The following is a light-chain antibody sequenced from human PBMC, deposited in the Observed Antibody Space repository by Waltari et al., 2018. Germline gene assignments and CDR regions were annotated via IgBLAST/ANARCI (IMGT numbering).Light chain of an antibody. CDR1: QSIISS. J-gene: IGKJ4*01. CDR2: AAS. Sequence: DIQMTQSLSSLSASVGDRVTITCRASQSIISSLNWYQQRPGKAPKLLIYAASSLQSGVPSRFIGSGSGTDFTLTITSLQPEDFATYYCQQSYSTPVFGGGTKVEIK. V-gene: IGKV1-39*01. CDR3: QQSYSTPV.